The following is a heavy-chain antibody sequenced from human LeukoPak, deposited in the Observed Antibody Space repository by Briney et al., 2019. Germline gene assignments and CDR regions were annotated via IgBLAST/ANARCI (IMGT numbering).Heavy chain of an antibody. V-gene: IGHV3-7*02. D-gene: IGHD1-7*01. J-gene: IGHJ4*02. CDR1: GFTFSSYW. CDR2: IKQDGSEK. CDR3: ATAGNYRFDY. Sequence: GGSLRLSCAASGFTFSSYWMSWVRQAPGKGLEWVANIKQDGSEKYYVDSGKGRFTISRDNAKNTLYLQMNSLRAEDTAVYYCATAGNYRFDYWGQGTLVTVSS.